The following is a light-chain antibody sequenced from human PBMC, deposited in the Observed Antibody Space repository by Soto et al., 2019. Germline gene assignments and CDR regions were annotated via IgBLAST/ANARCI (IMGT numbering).Light chain of an antibody. CDR2: GSS. CDR1: QSVSNNY. CDR3: QQYGSSPPYT. J-gene: IGKJ2*01. V-gene: IGKV3-20*01. Sequence: EVVLTQSPGTLSLSPGERATLSCRASQSVSNNYFAWYQQKPGQAPMLLIFGSSDRATGIPDRFSGSGSGTDFTLTIIRLEPEDFAVDYWQQYGSSPPYTFGQGTKLEIK.